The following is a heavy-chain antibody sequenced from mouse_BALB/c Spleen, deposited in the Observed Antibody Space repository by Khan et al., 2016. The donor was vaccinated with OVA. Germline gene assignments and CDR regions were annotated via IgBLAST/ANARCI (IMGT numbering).Heavy chain of an antibody. Sequence: EVQLVESGGGLVQPGGSRKLSCAASGFTFSSFGMHWVRQAPEKGLEWVAYISSDSSTIYYADTVKGRFTISRDNPKNTLFLQMTSLRSEDTAMYYCARGGFDYGYSFPDSFDYWGQGTTLTVSS. CDR2: ISSDSSTI. J-gene: IGHJ2*01. V-gene: IGHV5-17*02. D-gene: IGHD2-2*01. CDR1: GFTFSSFG. CDR3: ARGGFDYGYSFPDSFDY.